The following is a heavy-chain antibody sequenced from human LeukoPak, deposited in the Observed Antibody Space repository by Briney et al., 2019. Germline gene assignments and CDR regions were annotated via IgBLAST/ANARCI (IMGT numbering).Heavy chain of an antibody. Sequence: SETLSLTCTVSGDSISGDYWSWIRQSPGKVLEWIGYFHHTAGTRYNPSLQSRVTISIDTSRNHFSLKLNSLRAADKAVYFCARLLDYDSSGDPDTFDIWGQGTMVTVSS. V-gene: IGHV4-59*08. D-gene: IGHD3-22*01. CDR3: ARLLDYDSSGDPDTFDI. CDR2: FHHTAGT. J-gene: IGHJ3*02. CDR1: GDSISGDY.